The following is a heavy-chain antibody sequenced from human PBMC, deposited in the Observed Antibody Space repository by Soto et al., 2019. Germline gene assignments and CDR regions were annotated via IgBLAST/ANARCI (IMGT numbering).Heavy chain of an antibody. CDR2: ISNDGTTK. CDR1: GLTFSIYG. CDR3: AKAREDTSMIFDH. Sequence: QVQLVESGGGVVQPGRSLRLSCAASGLTFSIYGMHWVRQAPGKGLEWLAVISNDGTTKYFADSVRGRFTTSRDNSMHTLYLQMNCLRPEYTGVYYCAKAREDTSMIFDHWGQGTLVTVSS. J-gene: IGHJ4*02. D-gene: IGHD5-18*01. V-gene: IGHV3-30*18.